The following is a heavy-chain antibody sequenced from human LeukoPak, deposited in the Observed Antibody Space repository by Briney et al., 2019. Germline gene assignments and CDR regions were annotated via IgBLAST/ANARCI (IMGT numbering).Heavy chain of an antibody. CDR2: ISSSSSTI. Sequence: GGSLRLSCAVSGFTFSSYSMNWVRQAPGTGLEWVSYISSSSSTIKYADSVKGRFTISRDNSKNTLYLQMNSLRAEDTAVYYCARDRSRSYYNLGVDYWGQGTLVTVSS. CDR1: GFTFSSYS. J-gene: IGHJ4*02. D-gene: IGHD3-10*01. V-gene: IGHV3-48*01. CDR3: ARDRSRSYYNLGVDY.